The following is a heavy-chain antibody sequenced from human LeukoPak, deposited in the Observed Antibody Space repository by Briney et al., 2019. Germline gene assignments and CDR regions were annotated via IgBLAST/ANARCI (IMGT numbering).Heavy chain of an antibody. CDR3: AKGESGWPYYFDY. CDR1: GFTFTNYA. V-gene: IGHV3-23*01. D-gene: IGHD6-19*01. J-gene: IGHJ4*02. CDR2: IGGGTTST. Sequence: GGSLRLSCAASGFTFTNYAMSWVRQAPGKGLEWVSSIGGGTTSTYYADSVKGRFTISRDNSENSLYMQMNSLRAEDTAVYYCAKGESGWPYYFDYWGQGTLVTVSS.